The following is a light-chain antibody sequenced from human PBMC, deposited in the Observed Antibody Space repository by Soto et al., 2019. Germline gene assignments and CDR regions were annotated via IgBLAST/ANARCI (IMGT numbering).Light chain of an antibody. CDR3: QVWDSSSDSYV. J-gene: IGLJ1*01. Sequence: SYELTQPPSVSVAPGQTARIACGGNNIGHKRVHWYQQRSGQAPVLVVYDDTDRPSGIPERFSGSNSGNTATLTITRVEAGDEADYYCQVWDSSSDSYVFGTGTQLTVL. CDR2: DDT. CDR1: NIGHKR. V-gene: IGLV3-21*02.